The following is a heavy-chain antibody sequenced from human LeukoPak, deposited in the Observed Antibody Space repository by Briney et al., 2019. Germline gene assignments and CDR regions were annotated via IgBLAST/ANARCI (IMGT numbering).Heavy chain of an antibody. CDR2: IYTSGST. D-gene: IGHD2-2*01. V-gene: IGHV4-4*09. CDR1: GGSISSYY. Sequence: SETLSLTCTVSGGSISSYYWSWIRQPPGKGLEWIGYIYTSGSTNYNPSLKSRVTISVDTSKNQFSLKLSSVTAADTAVYYCARHAYPDQLRFDYGGQGTLVTVSA. J-gene: IGHJ4*02. CDR3: ARHAYPDQLRFDY.